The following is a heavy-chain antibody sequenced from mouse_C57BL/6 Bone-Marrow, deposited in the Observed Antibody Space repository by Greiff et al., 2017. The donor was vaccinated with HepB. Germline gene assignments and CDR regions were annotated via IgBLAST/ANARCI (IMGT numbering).Heavy chain of an antibody. Sequence: EVQWVESGGGLVQSGRSLRLSCATSGFTFSDFYMEWVRQAPGKGLEWIAASRNKANDYTTEYSASVKGRFIVSRDTSQSILYLQMNALRAEDTAIYYCARDAITTKAMDYWGQGTSVTVSS. CDR1: GFTFSDFY. D-gene: IGHD1-1*01. V-gene: IGHV7-1*01. CDR2: SRNKANDYTT. CDR3: ARDAITTKAMDY. J-gene: IGHJ4*01.